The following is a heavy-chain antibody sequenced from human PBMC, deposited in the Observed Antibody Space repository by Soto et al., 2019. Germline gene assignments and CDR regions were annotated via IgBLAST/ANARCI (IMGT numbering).Heavy chain of an antibody. D-gene: IGHD6-19*01. CDR2: FDPEDGET. Sequence: GASVKVSCKVSGSTLTELSMHWVRQAPGKGLEWMGGFDPEDGETFYAEKFQGRVTMTEDTSTDTAYMELSSLRSEDTAVYYCATSPYSSGPYYFEYWGQGTLVNVSS. V-gene: IGHV1-24*01. J-gene: IGHJ4*02. CDR1: GSTLTELS. CDR3: ATSPYSSGPYYFEY.